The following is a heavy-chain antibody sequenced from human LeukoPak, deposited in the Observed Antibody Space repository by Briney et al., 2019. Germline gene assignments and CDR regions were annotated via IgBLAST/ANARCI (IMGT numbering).Heavy chain of an antibody. V-gene: IGHV3-53*01. CDR2: IYSGGNT. D-gene: IGHD6-13*01. CDR1: GFTVSSNY. J-gene: IGHJ4*02. Sequence: GGSLRLSCAASGFTVSSNYMSWVRQAPGKGLEWVSVIYSGGNTYYADSVKGRFTISRDNSKNTLYLQMNSLRAEDTAVYYCARDIAAALPYWGQGTLVTVSS. CDR3: ARDIAAALPY.